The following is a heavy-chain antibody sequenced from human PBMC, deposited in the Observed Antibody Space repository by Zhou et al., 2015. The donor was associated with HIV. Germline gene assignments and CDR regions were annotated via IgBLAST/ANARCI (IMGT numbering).Heavy chain of an antibody. CDR2: IIPIFGTA. V-gene: IGHV1-69*06. CDR3: ARDRGEATRPGWRYFDL. Sequence: QVQLVQSGAEVKKPGASVKVSCKASGNTFTSYDINWVRQATGQGLEWMGGIIPIFGTANYAQKFQGRVTITADRSTNTAYMELRRLTSEDTAVYYCARDRGEATRPGWRYFDLWGR. CDR1: GNTFTSYD. D-gene: IGHD6-6*01. J-gene: IGHJ2*01.